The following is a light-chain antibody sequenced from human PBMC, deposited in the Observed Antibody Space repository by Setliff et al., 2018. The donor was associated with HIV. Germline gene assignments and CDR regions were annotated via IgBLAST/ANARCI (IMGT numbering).Light chain of an antibody. V-gene: IGLV2-14*03. J-gene: IGLJ3*02. CDR2: DVS. CDR1: SSDVGGYNY. CDR3: SSYTASSTLV. Sequence: LAQPASVSGSPGQSITISCTGSSSDVGGYNYVSWYQQHPGKAPKLMIYDVSQRPSGVSDRFSGSKSGITASLTISGLQPEDESDYYCSSYTASSTLVFGGGTKVTVL.